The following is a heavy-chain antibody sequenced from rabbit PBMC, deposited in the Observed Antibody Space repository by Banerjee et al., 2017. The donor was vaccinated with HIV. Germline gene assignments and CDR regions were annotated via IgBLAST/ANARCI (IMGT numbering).Heavy chain of an antibody. CDR2: IDAGSSDTT. J-gene: IGHJ4*01. V-gene: IGHV1S45*01. CDR1: GFSLSRYW. CDR3: ARDMAGYAGLGPFHL. Sequence: QEQLEESGGDLVQPEGSLTLTCTASGFSLSRYWICWVRQAPGKGLEWIACIDAGSSDTTYYASWAKGRFTISKTSSTTVTLQMTSLTAADTATYFCARDMAGYAGLGPFHLWGPGTLVTVS. D-gene: IGHD4-2*01.